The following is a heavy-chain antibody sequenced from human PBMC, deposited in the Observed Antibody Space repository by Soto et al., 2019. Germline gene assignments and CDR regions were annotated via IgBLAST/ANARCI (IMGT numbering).Heavy chain of an antibody. CDR1: GGTFSSYA. CDR3: ASQRSRVVVVPAAMVVMGPLYYYGMDV. D-gene: IGHD2-2*01. CDR2: IIPIFGTA. V-gene: IGHV1-69*13. J-gene: IGHJ6*02. Sequence: GASVKVSCTASGGTFSSYAISWVRQAPGQGLEWMGGIIPIFGTANYAQKFQGRVTITADESTSTAYMELSSLRSEDTAVYYCASQRSRVVVVPAAMVVMGPLYYYGMDVWGQGTTVTVSS.